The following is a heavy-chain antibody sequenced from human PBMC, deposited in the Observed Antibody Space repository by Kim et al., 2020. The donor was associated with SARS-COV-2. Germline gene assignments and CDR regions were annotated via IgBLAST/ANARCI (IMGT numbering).Heavy chain of an antibody. CDR3: ARGKYYYGSGSLPYGMDV. Sequence: ASVKVSCKASGYTFTSYGISWVRQAPGQGLEWMGWISAYNGNTNYAQKLQGRVTMTTDTSTSTAYMELRSLRSNDTAVYYCARGKYYYGSGSLPYGMDVWGQGTTVTVSS. CDR2: ISAYNGNT. J-gene: IGHJ6*02. CDR1: GYTFTSYG. D-gene: IGHD3-10*01. V-gene: IGHV1-18*01.